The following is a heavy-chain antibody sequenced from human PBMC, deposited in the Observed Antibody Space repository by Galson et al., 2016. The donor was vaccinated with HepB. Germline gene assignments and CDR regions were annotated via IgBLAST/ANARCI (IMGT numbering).Heavy chain of an antibody. CDR1: GYTFTGYG. J-gene: IGHJ3*02. Sequence: SVKVSCKASGYTFTGYGISWVRQAPGQGLEWMGWISAYNGNTNYAQTLHDRVTMTADTSTSTAYMELRVLRSDDTAVYYCARDGQQWVLGGTFDIWGQGTMVTVSS. CDR2: ISAYNGNT. CDR3: ARDGQQWVLGGTFDI. D-gene: IGHD1-26*01. V-gene: IGHV1-18*01.